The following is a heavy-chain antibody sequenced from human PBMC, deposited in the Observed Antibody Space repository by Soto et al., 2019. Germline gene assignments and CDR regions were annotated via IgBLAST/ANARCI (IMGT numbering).Heavy chain of an antibody. J-gene: IGHJ4*02. V-gene: IGHV1-8*01. CDR2: VNPQSGNR. CDR1: GYTFSNND. D-gene: IGHD5-18*01. CDR3: ARRAQIGKQLWLPFDY. Sequence: QVQLVQSGAEVRKPGASVKVSCKGSGYTFSNNDINWVRQAPGQGLEWMGWVNPQSGNRAYAQKFQGRVTMTRDLFINTVYMELSGLTSEDTAVYYCARRAQIGKQLWLPFDYWAQGTLVTVSS.